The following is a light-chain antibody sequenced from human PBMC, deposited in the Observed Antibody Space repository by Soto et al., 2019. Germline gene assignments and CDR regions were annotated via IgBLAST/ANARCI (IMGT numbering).Light chain of an antibody. CDR3: QQRSNWPPIT. J-gene: IGKJ5*01. V-gene: IGKV3-11*01. Sequence: EIVRTQSPAALSVSPVERATLSCRASQSITSNLAWYQQKPGQAPRLLIYAASTRATGIPARFSGSGSGTDFTLTISSLEPEDFAVYYCQQRSNWPPITFGQGTRLEI. CDR2: AAS. CDR1: QSITSN.